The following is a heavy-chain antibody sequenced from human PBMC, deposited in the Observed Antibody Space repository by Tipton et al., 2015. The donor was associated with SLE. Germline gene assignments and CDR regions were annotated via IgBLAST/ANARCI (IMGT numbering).Heavy chain of an antibody. D-gene: IGHD2-15*01. CDR3: ARADSAAFDI. CDR2: IYTSGST. J-gene: IGHJ3*02. V-gene: IGHV4-4*08. CDR1: GGSISSYY. Sequence: TLSLTCTVSGGSISSYYWSWIRQPPGKGLEWIGYIYTSGSTNYNPSLKSRVTTSVDTSKNQFSLKLSSVTAADTAVYYCARADSAAFDIWGQGTMVTVSS.